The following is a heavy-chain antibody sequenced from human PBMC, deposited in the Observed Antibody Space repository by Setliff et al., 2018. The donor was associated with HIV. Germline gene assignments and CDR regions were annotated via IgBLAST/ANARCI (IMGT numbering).Heavy chain of an antibody. D-gene: IGHD2-15*01. CDR3: ARDLAEPNYYYYMDV. J-gene: IGHJ6*03. CDR2: ISGSSGYE. CDR1: GFTFSGYN. V-gene: IGHV3-21*06. Sequence: GESLKISCAASGFTFSGYNLNWVRQAPGKGLEWVSSISGSSGYEYYADSVKGRFTISRDSAKNSLYLQMNSLRDEDTAVYYCARDLAEPNYYYYMDVWGKGTTVTVSS.